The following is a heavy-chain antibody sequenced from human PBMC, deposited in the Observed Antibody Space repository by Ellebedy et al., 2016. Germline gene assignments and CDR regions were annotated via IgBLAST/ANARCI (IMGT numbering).Heavy chain of an antibody. CDR2: ISAYNGNT. CDR3: ARDQGEYYDIPYYYGMDV. CDR1: SYTFTSYG. V-gene: IGHV1-18*01. D-gene: IGHD3-9*01. J-gene: IGHJ6*02. Sequence: ASVKVSXKASSYTFTSYGISWVRQAPGQGLEWMGWISAYNGNTNYAQKLQGRVTMTTDTSTSTAYMELRSLRSDDTAVYYCARDQGEYYDIPYYYGMDVWGQGTTVTVSS.